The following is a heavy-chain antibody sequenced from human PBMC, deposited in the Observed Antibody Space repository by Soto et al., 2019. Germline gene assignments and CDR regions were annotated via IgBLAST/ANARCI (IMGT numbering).Heavy chain of an antibody. CDR1: GFTFSRYW. V-gene: IGHV3-74*01. CDR2: ISGDGVHT. J-gene: IGHJ4*02. CDR3: ARLGFVGEGDF. Sequence: LRLSCATSGFTFSRYWIHWVRQAPGEGLVWVSRISGDGVHTDYAESVRGRFTVSRDIAKSTGYLQMNNLRAEDTAIYYCARLGFVGEGDFWGQGILVTVSS. D-gene: IGHD3-16*01.